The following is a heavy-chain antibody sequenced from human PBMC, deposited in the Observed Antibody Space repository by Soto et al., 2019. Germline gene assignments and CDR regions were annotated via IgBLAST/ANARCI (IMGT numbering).Heavy chain of an antibody. CDR3: ASTTYLGGYAAHFDY. CDR2: IIPIFGTA. J-gene: IGHJ4*02. D-gene: IGHD5-12*01. V-gene: IGHV1-69*01. CDR1: GGTFSSYA. Sequence: QVQLVQSGAGVKKPGSSVKVSCKASGGTFSSYAISWVRQAPGQGLEWMGGIIPIFGTANYAQKFQGRVTITADESTSTAYMELSSLRSEDTAVYYCASTTYLGGYAAHFDYWGQGTLVTVSS.